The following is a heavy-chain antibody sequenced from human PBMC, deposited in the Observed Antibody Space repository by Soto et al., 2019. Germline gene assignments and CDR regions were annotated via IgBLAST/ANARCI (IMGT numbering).Heavy chain of an antibody. J-gene: IGHJ4*02. V-gene: IGHV1-8*01. Sequence: ASVKVSCKASGYTFTIHDIHWVRQAPGQGLEWMAGLNPHSGKAAYAQRFQGRLTMTGNASTSTAYMELSGLRSEEKAMYYCARVSSIAAPRSYDSCGQGTLVTFSS. D-gene: IGHD6-13*01. CDR1: GYTFTIHD. CDR2: LNPHSGKA. CDR3: ARVSSIAAPRSYDS.